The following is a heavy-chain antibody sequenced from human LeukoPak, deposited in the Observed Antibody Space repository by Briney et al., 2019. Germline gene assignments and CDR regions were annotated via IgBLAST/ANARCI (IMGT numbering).Heavy chain of an antibody. J-gene: IGHJ5*02. D-gene: IGHD6-13*01. V-gene: IGHV4-39*07. CDR1: GGSISSSSYY. Sequence: PSETLSLTCTVSGGSISSSSYYWGWIRQPPGKGLEWIGSIYYSGSTYYSPPLKSRVTISVDTSKNQFSLKLSSVTAADTAVYYCARAPPRIAAADNWFDPWGQGTLVTVSS. CDR2: IYYSGST. CDR3: ARAPPRIAAADNWFDP.